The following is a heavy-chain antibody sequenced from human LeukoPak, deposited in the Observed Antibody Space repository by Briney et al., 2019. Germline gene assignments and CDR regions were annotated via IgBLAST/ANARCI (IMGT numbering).Heavy chain of an antibody. CDR3: ARDYSTVTTFFDY. V-gene: IGHV3-53*01. J-gene: IGHJ4*02. CDR2: IYSGGST. Sequence: PGGSLRLSCTVSGFTVSSDSMSWVRQAPGKGLEWVSFIYSGGSTHYSDSVKGRFTISRDNAKNSLYLQMNSLRAEDTAVYYCARDYSTVTTFFDYWGQGTLVTVSS. D-gene: IGHD4-17*01. CDR1: GFTVSSDS.